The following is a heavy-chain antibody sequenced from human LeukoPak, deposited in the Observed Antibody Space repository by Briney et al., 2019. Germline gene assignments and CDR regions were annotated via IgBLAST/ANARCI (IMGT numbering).Heavy chain of an antibody. D-gene: IGHD3-3*01. CDR2: INAGNGNT. Sequence: ASVKVSCKASGYTFTSYAMHWVRQAPGQRLEWMGWINAGNGNTKYSQKFQGRVTITRDTSASTAYMELSSLRSEGTAVYYCARVRITIFGVVSRFDPWGQGTLVTVSS. J-gene: IGHJ5*02. CDR3: ARVRITIFGVVSRFDP. CDR1: GYTFTSYA. V-gene: IGHV1-3*01.